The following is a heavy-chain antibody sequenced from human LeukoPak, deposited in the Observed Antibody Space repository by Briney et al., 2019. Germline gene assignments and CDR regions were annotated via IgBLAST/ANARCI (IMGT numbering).Heavy chain of an antibody. CDR3: ARGLENFDY. D-gene: IGHD1-1*01. V-gene: IGHV1-2*06. J-gene: IGHJ4*02. Sequence: GASVKVSCKSSVYTFIGFYMHWVRQAPGQGLEWMGRINPDSGGTNYAQKFQGRVTMTRDTSISTAYMELSRLRSDDTAVYYCARGLENFDYWGQGTLVTVSS. CDR1: VYTFIGFY. CDR2: INPDSGGT.